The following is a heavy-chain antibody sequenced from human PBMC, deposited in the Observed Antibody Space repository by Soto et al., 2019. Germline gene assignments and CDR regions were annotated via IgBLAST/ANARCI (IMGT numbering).Heavy chain of an antibody. V-gene: IGHV3-30-3*01. J-gene: IGHJ4*02. CDR2: ISYVESNK. CDR1: GFTFSSYA. D-gene: IGHD1-26*01. CDR3: VRPLYSGSYSDYYFDY. Sequence: QVQLVESGGGVVQPGRSLRLSCAASGFTFSSYAMHWVRQAPGKGLEWVAVISYVESNKFYADSVKGRFTISRDNSKNXLYLQMNSLRAEDTAVYYCVRPLYSGSYSDYYFDYWGQGTLVTVSS.